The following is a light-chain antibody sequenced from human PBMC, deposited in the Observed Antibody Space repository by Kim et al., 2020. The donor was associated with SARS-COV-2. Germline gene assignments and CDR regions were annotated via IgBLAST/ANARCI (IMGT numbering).Light chain of an antibody. CDR2: DVN. J-gene: IGLJ1*01. CDR3: SSYTSSSTLV. V-gene: IGLV2-14*03. CDR1: SSDVGGYNY. Sequence: GRSITISCTGTSSDVGGYNYVSWYQQHPGKVPKLMIYDVNNRPSGVSDRFSGSKSGNTASLTISGLQAEDEADYYCSSYTSSSTLVFGSGTKVTVL.